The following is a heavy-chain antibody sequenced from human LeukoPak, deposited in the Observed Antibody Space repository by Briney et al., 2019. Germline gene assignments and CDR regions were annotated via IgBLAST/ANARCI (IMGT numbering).Heavy chain of an antibody. CDR1: GGSISSGSYY. CDR3: ARFAVLWSGYYKRAYYMDV. Sequence: PSQTLSLTCTVSGGSISSGSYYWSWIRQPAGKGREWIGRIYTSGSTNYNPSLKSRVTISVDTSKNQFSLKLSSVTAADTAVYYWARFAVLWSGYYKRAYYMDVWGKGTTVTVSS. CDR2: IYTSGST. V-gene: IGHV4-61*02. D-gene: IGHD3-3*01. J-gene: IGHJ6*03.